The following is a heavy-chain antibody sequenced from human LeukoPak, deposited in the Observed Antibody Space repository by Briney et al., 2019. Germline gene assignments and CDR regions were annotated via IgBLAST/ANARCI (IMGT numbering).Heavy chain of an antibody. V-gene: IGHV4-59*12. CDR1: GGSISSYY. CDR3: GRADHITSSGWYQAIDY. J-gene: IGHJ4*02. Sequence: SETLSLTCTVSGGSISSYYWSWIRQPPGKGLEWVGDINYSGSTNYNPSLKSRVTISVDTSKNQFSLKLSSVTAADTAVYYCGRADHITSSGWYQAIDYWGKGNLVTVSS. CDR2: INYSGST. D-gene: IGHD6-19*01.